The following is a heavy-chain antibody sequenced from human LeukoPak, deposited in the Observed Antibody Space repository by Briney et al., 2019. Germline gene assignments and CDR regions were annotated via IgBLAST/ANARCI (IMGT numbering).Heavy chain of an antibody. D-gene: IGHD3-10*01. CDR1: GFTFSDYY. CDR2: ISSSGSTI. J-gene: IGHJ6*02. CDR3: AKDHYGSATSETVYGMDV. Sequence: PGGSLRLSCAASGFTFSDYYMSWIRQAPGKGLEWVSYISSSGSTIYYADSVKGRFTISRDNAKNSLYLQMNSLRAEDTAVYYCAKDHYGSATSETVYGMDVWGQGTTVTVSS. V-gene: IGHV3-11*01.